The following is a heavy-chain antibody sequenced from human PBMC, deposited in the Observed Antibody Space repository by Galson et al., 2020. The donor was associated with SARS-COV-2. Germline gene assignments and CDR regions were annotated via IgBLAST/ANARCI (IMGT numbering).Heavy chain of an antibody. J-gene: IGHJ5*02. CDR2: ISYDETNK. Sequence: TGGSMRLSCAASGFTFSTYTMHWVRQAPGKGLEWVAIISYDETNKYYADSVKGRFTISRDISKNTLYLQMNSLRAEDTAVYSCAREPPPVMYDWKGLDPWGQGTLVTVSS. CDR1: GFTFSTYT. CDR3: AREPPPVMYDWKGLDP. D-gene: IGHD1-20*01. V-gene: IGHV3-30-3*01.